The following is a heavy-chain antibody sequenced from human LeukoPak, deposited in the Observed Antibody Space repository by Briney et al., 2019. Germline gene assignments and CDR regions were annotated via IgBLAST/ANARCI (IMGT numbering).Heavy chain of an antibody. CDR3: TRDSGTYNWFDP. CDR1: GFTFSGSA. V-gene: IGHV3-73*01. Sequence: GGSLKLSCAASGFTFSGSAIHWVRQSSGKGLEWVGQIDKKDKGYATATANAASVKGRFTISRDDSINTAYLQMKSLKTEDTALYYCTRDSGTYNWFDPWGQGTLVTVSS. CDR2: IDKKDKGYATAT. J-gene: IGHJ5*02. D-gene: IGHD1-26*01.